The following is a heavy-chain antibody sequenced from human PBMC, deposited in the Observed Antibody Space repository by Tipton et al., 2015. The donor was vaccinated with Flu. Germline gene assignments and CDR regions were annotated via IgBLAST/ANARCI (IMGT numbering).Heavy chain of an antibody. J-gene: IGHJ4*02. CDR1: GFTFSSHL. CDR2: INQDASEK. CDR3: AKDGWDTSGWYPFDY. D-gene: IGHD6-19*01. Sequence: QLVQSGGGLVQPGGSLRLSCAASGFTFSSHLMSWVRQAPGKGLEWVANINQDASEKYYVDSVKGRFTISRDNAKNSLYLQMNSLRAEDTAVYYCAKDGWDTSGWYPFDYWGQGTLVTVSS. V-gene: IGHV3-7*01.